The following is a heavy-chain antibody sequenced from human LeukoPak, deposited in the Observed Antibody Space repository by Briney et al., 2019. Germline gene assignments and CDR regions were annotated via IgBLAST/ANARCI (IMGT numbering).Heavy chain of an antibody. J-gene: IGHJ2*01. CDR2: ISAYNGNT. V-gene: IGHV1-18*01. CDR3: ARVPFTVVVVAATRWYFDL. Sequence: GASVKVSCKASGYTFTSYGISWVRQAPGQGLEWMGWISAYNGNTNYAQKPQGRVTMTTDTSTSTAYMELRSLRSDDTAVYYCARVPFTVVVVAATRWYFDLWGRGTLVTVSS. D-gene: IGHD2-15*01. CDR1: GYTFTSYG.